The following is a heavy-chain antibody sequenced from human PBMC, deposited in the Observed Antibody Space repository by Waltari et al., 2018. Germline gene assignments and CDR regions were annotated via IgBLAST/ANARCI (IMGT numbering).Heavy chain of an antibody. J-gene: IGHJ4*02. CDR3: ARESGGGLWFGEPSFDY. CDR1: GGTFSSYA. D-gene: IGHD3-10*01. V-gene: IGHV1-69*01. Sequence: QVQLVQSGAEVKKPGSSVKVSCKASGGTFSSYAISWVRQAPGQGLEWMGGIIPIFGTANYAQKFQGRVTITADEATSTAYMELSSLRSEDTAVYYCARESGGGLWFGEPSFDYWGQGTLVTVSS. CDR2: IIPIFGTA.